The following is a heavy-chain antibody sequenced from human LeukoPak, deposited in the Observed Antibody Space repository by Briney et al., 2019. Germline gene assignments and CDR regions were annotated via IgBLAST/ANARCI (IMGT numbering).Heavy chain of an antibody. Sequence: GGSLRLSCAASGFTFSSYAMSWVRQAPGKGLEWVSAISGSGGSTHYADSVKGRFTISRDNSKNTLYLQKNSLRAEDTAVYYCAKPYTSGWYVGDWGQGTLVTVSS. CDR2: ISGSGGST. V-gene: IGHV3-23*01. CDR3: AKPYTSGWYVGD. D-gene: IGHD6-19*01. CDR1: GFTFSSYA. J-gene: IGHJ4*02.